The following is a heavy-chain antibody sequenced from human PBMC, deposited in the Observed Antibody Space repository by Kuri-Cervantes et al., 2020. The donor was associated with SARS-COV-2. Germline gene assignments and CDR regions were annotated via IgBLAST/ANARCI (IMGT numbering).Heavy chain of an antibody. CDR3: ARDWLRGVINY. D-gene: IGHD3-10*01. CDR2: ITPNSGGT. Sequence: ASVKVSCKASGYTFTGYYMHWLRQAPGQGLEWMGWITPNSGGTNYAQKFQGRVTMTRDTSISIAYMELSRLRSDDTAVYYCARDWLRGVINYWGQGTLVTVSS. J-gene: IGHJ4*02. CDR1: GYTFTGYY. V-gene: IGHV1-2*02.